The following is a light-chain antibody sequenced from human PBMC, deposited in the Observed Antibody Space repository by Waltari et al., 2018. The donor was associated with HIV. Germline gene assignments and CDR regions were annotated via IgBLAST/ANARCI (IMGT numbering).Light chain of an antibody. CDR2: GAS. CDR3: QQYNTWPPRT. J-gene: IGKJ2*01. CDR1: QSVSSN. Sequence: EIVMTQSPATLSVSPGERATLSCRASQSVSSNLAWYQQKPGQAPRLLIYGASTRATGITARFSGSGSGTEFTLTISSLQSEDFAVYYCQQYNTWPPRTFGQGTKLEIK. V-gene: IGKV3-15*01.